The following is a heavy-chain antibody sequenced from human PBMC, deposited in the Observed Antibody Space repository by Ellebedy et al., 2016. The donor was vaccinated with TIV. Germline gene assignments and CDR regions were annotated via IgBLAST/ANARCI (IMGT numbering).Heavy chain of an antibody. Sequence: PGGSLRLSCTTSGFTFGDYYVNWFRQAPGAGLQWVGFIRNKAHGGTTEYVASVKGRFTISRDDSKSIAYLQMDSLKTEDTAVYYCTRHRHSSNWFDSWGQGTPVTVSS. CDR1: GFTFGDYY. CDR2: IRNKAHGGTT. D-gene: IGHD1-26*01. CDR3: TRHRHSSNWFDS. J-gene: IGHJ5*01. V-gene: IGHV3-49*03.